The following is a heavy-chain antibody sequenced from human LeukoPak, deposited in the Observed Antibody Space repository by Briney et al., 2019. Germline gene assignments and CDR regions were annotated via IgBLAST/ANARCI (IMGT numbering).Heavy chain of an antibody. CDR2: FDPEDGET. Sequence: ASVKVSCKVSGYTLTELSMHWVRQAPGKGLEGMGGFDPEDGETIYAQKFQGRVTMTEDTSTDTAYMELSSLRSEDTAVYYCATHHNLAAAGSNWFDPWGQGTLVTVSS. V-gene: IGHV1-24*01. CDR3: ATHHNLAAAGSNWFDP. CDR1: GYTLTELS. J-gene: IGHJ5*02. D-gene: IGHD6-13*01.